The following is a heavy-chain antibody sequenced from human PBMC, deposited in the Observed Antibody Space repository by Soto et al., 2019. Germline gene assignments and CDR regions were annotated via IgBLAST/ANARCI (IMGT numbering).Heavy chain of an antibody. J-gene: IGHJ3*02. Sequence: QVQLQQWGAGLLKPSETLSLTCAGYGGFVTSCSYYWRWIRQPPGKGLEGMGEMSHSGGTHCNPSLNSRGSTEVDTSKKQFNLKMRSVAAADAAVNYCSRVERRAASGVVEAFDIWGPGTMVTVSS. CDR2: MSHSGGT. CDR3: SRVERRAASGVVEAFDI. V-gene: IGHV4-34*01. D-gene: IGHD2-15*01. CDR1: GGFVTSCSYY.